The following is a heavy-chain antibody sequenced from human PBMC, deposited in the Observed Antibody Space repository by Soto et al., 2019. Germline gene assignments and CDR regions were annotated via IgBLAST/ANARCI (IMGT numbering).Heavy chain of an antibody. V-gene: IGHV4-31*03. CDR1: GGSISSGDYY. CDR3: ARVLLVPAAMIDY. CDR2: IYYSGST. Sequence: PSETLSLTCTVSGGSISSGDYYWSWIRQHPGKGLEWIGYIYYSGSTYYNPSLKSRVTISVDTSKNQFSLKLSSVTAADTAVYYCARVLLVPAAMIDYWGQGTLVTVSS. D-gene: IGHD2-2*01. J-gene: IGHJ4*02.